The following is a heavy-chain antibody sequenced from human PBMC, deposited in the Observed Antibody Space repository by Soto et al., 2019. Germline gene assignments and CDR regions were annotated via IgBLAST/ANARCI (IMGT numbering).Heavy chain of an antibody. Sequence: QVQLVQSGAEVKKPGASVKVSCKASGYTFTNYYIHWVRQAPGQGLEWMGIINPSDGSTDYTQKFQDRVTMSRDTSTSTVYMELSSLGSEDTAVYYCARDHRLLWFGELLIWGQGTLVTVSS. V-gene: IGHV1-46*01. CDR2: INPSDGST. D-gene: IGHD3-10*01. CDR3: ARDHRLLWFGELLI. CDR1: GYTFTNYY. J-gene: IGHJ4*02.